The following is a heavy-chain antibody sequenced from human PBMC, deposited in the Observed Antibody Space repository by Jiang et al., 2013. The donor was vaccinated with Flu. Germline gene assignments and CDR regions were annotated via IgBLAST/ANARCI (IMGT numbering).Heavy chain of an antibody. J-gene: IGHJ4*02. CDR1: GYTFTGYY. CDR2: INPNSGGT. Sequence: VQLVESGAEVKKPGASVKVSCKASGYTFTGYYMHWVRQAPGQGLEWMGWINPNSGGTNYAQKFQGRVTMTRDTSISTAYMELSRLRSDDTAVYYCARELKNVVVPDQTLDYWGQGTLVTVSS. V-gene: IGHV1-2*02. CDR3: ARELKNVVVPDQTLDY. D-gene: IGHD2-2*01.